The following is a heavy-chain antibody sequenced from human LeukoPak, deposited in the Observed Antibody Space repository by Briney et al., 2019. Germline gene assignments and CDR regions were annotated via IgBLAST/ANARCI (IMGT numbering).Heavy chain of an antibody. CDR3: ATGRIAAAATVYYFDY. Sequence: SETLSLTCAVYGGSFSGYYWSWIRQPPGKGLEWIGEINHSGSTNYNPSLKSRVTISVDTSKNQFSLKLGSVTAADTAVYYCATGRIAAAATVYYFDYWGQGTLVTVSS. V-gene: IGHV4-34*01. D-gene: IGHD6-13*01. CDR2: INHSGST. CDR1: GGSFSGYY. J-gene: IGHJ4*02.